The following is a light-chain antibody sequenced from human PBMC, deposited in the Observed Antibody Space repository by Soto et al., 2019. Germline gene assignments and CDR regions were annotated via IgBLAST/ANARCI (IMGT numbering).Light chain of an antibody. CDR3: RQYNNWSRAT. CDR1: QSISSN. V-gene: IGKV3-15*01. CDR2: RTS. J-gene: IGKJ4*01. Sequence: TPYGSPLFSSPYESATLSCTLSQSISSNLAWYQQKPGQAPRLLMFRTSSRATGFPARFSGSGSGTEFNLTISSLQSEDFGVYYCRQYNNWSRATFGGGTKVDI.